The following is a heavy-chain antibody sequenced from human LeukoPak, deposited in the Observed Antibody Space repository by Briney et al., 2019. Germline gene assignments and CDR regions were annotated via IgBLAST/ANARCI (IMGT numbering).Heavy chain of an antibody. CDR1: GGTFSTYA. J-gene: IGHJ4*02. CDR2: SSAYSVGT. Sequence: ASVKVSCKASGGTFSTYAVSWVRQAPGQGLEWMGWSSAYSVGTNYAQKFQGRVTMTRDTSISTAYMELRRLRSDDTAVYYCARGLRDFPAFDSWGQGTLVTVSS. D-gene: IGHD2-2*01. CDR3: ARGLRDFPAFDS. V-gene: IGHV1-2*02.